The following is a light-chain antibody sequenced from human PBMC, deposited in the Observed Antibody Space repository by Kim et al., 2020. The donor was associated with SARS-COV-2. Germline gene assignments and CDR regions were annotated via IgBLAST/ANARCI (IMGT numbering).Light chain of an antibody. CDR2: GAS. CDR1: QSVSSH. CDR3: QQYDSWPRT. J-gene: IGKJ1*01. Sequence: VSPRERAPLSCRASQSVSSHLAWYQQKPGQVPRLLIYGASTRATGIPARFSGSGSGTEFILTISSLQSEDFAVYYCQQYDSWPRTFGQGTKVDIK. V-gene: IGKV3-15*01.